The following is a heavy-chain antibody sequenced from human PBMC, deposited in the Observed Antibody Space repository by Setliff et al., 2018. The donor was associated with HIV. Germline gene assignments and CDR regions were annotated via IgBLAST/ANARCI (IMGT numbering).Heavy chain of an antibody. Sequence: SETLSLTCTVSGYSMSGGYNWGWIRQSPEKGLEWIGNIYHVGTTYYNPSLKSRVTLSVDPSKSQLSLKLTSVTAADTALYYCVTTDYFYGRNNFEYWGQGALVTVSS. V-gene: IGHV4-38-2*02. D-gene: IGHD3-10*01. J-gene: IGHJ4*02. CDR1: GYSMSGGYN. CDR3: VTTDYFYGRNNFEY. CDR2: IYHVGTT.